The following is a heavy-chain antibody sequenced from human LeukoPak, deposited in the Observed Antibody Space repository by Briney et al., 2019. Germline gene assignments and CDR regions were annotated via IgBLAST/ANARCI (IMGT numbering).Heavy chain of an antibody. Sequence: PGGSLRLSCAASGFTFSSFAMTWVRQAPGKGLEWVSSIIGSGGSTDYADSVRGRFTISRDNSKNTLYLQMNSLRAEDTAVYYCAKDSWRPHSSGWYGDAFDNWGQGTMVTVSS. CDR2: IIGSGGST. V-gene: IGHV3-23*01. D-gene: IGHD6-19*01. CDR1: GFTFSSFA. J-gene: IGHJ3*02. CDR3: AKDSWRPHSSGWYGDAFDN.